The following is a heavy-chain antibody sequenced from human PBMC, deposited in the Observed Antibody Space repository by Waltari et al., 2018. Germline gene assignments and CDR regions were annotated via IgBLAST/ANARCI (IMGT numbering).Heavy chain of an antibody. D-gene: IGHD1-26*01. V-gene: IGHV3-7*01. CDR1: GFTFDDYA. CDR3: ARGALL. CDR2: IKQDGSEK. Sequence: EVQLVESGGGLVQPGGSLRLSCAASGFTFDDYAMHWVRQAPGKGLEWVANIKQDGSEKYYVDSVKGRFTISRDNAKNSLYLKMNSLRAEDTAVYYCARGALLWGQGTLVTVSS. J-gene: IGHJ4*02.